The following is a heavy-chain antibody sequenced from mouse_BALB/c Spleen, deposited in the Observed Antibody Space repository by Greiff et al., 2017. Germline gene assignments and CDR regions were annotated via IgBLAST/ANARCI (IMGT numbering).Heavy chain of an antibody. Sequence: VKLMESGPGLVAPSQSLSITCTVSGFSLTSYGVHWVRQPPGKGLEWLGVIWAGGSTNYNSALMSRLSISKDNSKSQVFLKMNSLQTDDTAMYYCARSYYRYDGYFDYWGQGTTLTVSS. CDR3: ARSYYRYDGYFDY. V-gene: IGHV2-9*02. CDR1: GFSLTSYG. D-gene: IGHD2-14*01. CDR2: IWAGGST. J-gene: IGHJ2*01.